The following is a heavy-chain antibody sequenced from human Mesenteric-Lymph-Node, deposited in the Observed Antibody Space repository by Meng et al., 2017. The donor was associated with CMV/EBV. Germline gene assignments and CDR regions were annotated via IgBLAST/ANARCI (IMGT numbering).Heavy chain of an antibody. CDR1: GYSLSVYY. V-gene: IGHV4-34*01. CDR2: INHSGST. CDR3: ARGRSTSWPGNWFDP. D-gene: IGHD6-13*01. Sequence: YGYSLSVYYWSWVRQSPGKGLEWIGEINHSGSTNYNPSLKSRVTMSVDTSKNHFSLKVTSVTAADTAVYYCARGRSTSWPGNWFDPWGQGSLVTVSS. J-gene: IGHJ5*02.